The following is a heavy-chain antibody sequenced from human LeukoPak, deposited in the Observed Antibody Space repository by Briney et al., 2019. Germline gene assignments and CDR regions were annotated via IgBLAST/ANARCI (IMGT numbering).Heavy chain of an antibody. CDR1: GGSFSGYY. CDR2: INHSGST. J-gene: IGHJ4*02. V-gene: IGHV4-34*01. Sequence: SETLSLTCAVYGGSFSGYYWSWIRQPPGKGLEWIGEINHSGSTNYNPSLKSRVTISVDTSKNQFSLKLSSVTAADTAVYYCARGAQRYDFWSGYWVHEVYYFDYWGQGTLVTVSS. CDR3: ARGAQRYDFWSGYWVHEVYYFDY. D-gene: IGHD3-3*01.